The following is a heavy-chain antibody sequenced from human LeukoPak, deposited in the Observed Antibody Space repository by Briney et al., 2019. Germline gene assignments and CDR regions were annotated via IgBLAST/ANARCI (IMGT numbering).Heavy chain of an antibody. CDR3: ARHGTTVTTSPFDY. CDR1: GGSFSGYY. Sequence: SETLSLTCAVYGGSFSGYYWSWIRQPPGKGLEWIGEINHSGSTNYNPSLKSRVTISVDTSKNQFSLKLSSVTAADTAVYYCARHGTTVTTSPFDYWGQGTLVTVSS. D-gene: IGHD4-17*01. J-gene: IGHJ4*02. V-gene: IGHV4-34*01. CDR2: INHSGST.